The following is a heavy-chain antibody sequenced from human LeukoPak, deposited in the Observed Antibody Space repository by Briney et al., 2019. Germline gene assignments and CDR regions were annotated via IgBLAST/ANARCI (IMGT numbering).Heavy chain of an antibody. V-gene: IGHV3-7*04. Sequence: TGGSLRLSCAASGFTFSSYWMSLVRQAPGKGLGWVANIKQDGSEKYYVDSLKGRFTISRDNAKNSLYLQMNSLRAEDTAVYYCARAYQLLYHRPFDYWGQGTLVTVSS. CDR3: ARAYQLLYHRPFDY. CDR2: IKQDGSEK. CDR1: GFTFSSYW. J-gene: IGHJ4*02. D-gene: IGHD2-2*02.